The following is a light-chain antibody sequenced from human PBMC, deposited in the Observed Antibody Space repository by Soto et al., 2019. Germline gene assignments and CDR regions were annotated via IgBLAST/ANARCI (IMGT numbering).Light chain of an antibody. Sequence: QSALTQPASVSGSPGQSSTISCTGTSSDVGGYNYVSWYQQHPGKAPKLMIYDVSNRPSRVSNRFSGSKSGNPASLTVSGLLAEDEADYYCGSYTSSSTVVFGGGTKLTVL. CDR3: GSYTSSSTVV. J-gene: IGLJ2*01. CDR2: DVS. V-gene: IGLV2-14*01. CDR1: SSDVGGYNY.